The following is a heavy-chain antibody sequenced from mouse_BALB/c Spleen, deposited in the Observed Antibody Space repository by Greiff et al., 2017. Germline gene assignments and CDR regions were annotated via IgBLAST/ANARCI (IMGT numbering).Heavy chain of an antibody. CDR2: ISDGGSYT. J-gene: IGHJ3*01. CDR3: ARDRGDYGSPWFAY. CDR1: GFTFSDYY. V-gene: IGHV5-4*02. D-gene: IGHD1-1*01. Sequence: EVQLVESGGGLVKPGGSLKLSCAASGFTFSDYYMYWVRQTPEKRLEWVATISDGGSYTYYPDSVKGRFTISRDNAKNNLYLQMSSLKSEDTAMYYCARDRGDYGSPWFAYWGQGTLVTVSA.